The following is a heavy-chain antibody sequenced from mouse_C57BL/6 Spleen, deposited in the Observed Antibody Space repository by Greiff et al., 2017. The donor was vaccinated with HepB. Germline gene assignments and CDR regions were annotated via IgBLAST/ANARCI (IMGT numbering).Heavy chain of an antibody. J-gene: IGHJ3*01. CDR3: ARSGYDGAWFAY. D-gene: IGHD2-2*01. CDR1: GYTFTTYP. Sequence: QVQLKQSGAELVKPGASVKMSCKASGYTFTTYPIEWMKQNHGKSLEWIGNFHPYNNDTTYNEKFKGKATLTVEKYSRPVYLELRRLTSDDSSVYYCARSGYDGAWFAYWGQGTLVTVAA. V-gene: IGHV1-47*01. CDR2: FHPYNNDT.